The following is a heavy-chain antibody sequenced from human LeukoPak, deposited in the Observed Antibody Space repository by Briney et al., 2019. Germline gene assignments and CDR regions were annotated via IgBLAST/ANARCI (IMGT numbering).Heavy chain of an antibody. Sequence: GGSLRLSCAASGFTFSSYAMSWVRQAPGKGLEWVSAISGSGGSTYYADYEKGRFTISRDNSKNTLYLQMNSLRAEDTAVDYCAKHAPPRKTTVGTPLDYWGQGTLVTASA. CDR1: GFTFSSYA. J-gene: IGHJ4*02. CDR3: AKHAPPRKTTVGTPLDY. D-gene: IGHD4-23*01. CDR2: ISGSGGST. V-gene: IGHV3-23*01.